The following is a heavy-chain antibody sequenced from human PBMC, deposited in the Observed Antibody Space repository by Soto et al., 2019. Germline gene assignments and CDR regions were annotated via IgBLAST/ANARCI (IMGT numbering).Heavy chain of an antibody. CDR1: GGSISSYY. V-gene: IGHV4-59*08. J-gene: IGHJ3*02. D-gene: IGHD6-19*01. CDR2: IYYSGST. Sequence: SETLSLTCTVSGGSISSYYWSWIRQPPGKGLEWIGYIYYSGSTNYNPSLKSRVTISVDTSKNQFSLKLSSVTAADTAVYYCARQNSSGWYVISAFDIWGQGTMVTVSS. CDR3: ARQNSSGWYVISAFDI.